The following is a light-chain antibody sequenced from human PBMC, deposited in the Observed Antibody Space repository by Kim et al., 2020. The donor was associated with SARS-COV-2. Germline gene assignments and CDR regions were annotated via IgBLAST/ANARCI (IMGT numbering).Light chain of an antibody. V-gene: IGLV7-46*01. Sequence: PGRTVTLTCGSSSGVVTSGHYPYWFQQESGQAPRTLIYDTDQRHSLTPARFSGSLLGGKAALTLSGAQPEDEADYYCLLFYGGVRVFGGGTQLTVL. CDR3: LLFYGGVRV. CDR2: DTD. J-gene: IGLJ2*01. CDR1: SGVVTSGHY.